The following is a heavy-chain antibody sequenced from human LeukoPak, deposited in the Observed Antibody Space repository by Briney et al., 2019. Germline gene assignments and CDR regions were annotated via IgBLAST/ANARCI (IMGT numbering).Heavy chain of an antibody. Sequence: SETLSLTCTVSGAYISTFYWSWIRQPPGKGLEWIGYIYYSGSTKYNPSLKSQVTISVDTSKNQFSLKLTSVTAADTAVYYCARDSVSYSSSWYGGYYYYYYMDVWGKGTTVTVSS. CDR2: IYYSGST. V-gene: IGHV4-59*12. CDR1: GAYISTFY. CDR3: ARDSVSYSSSWYGGYYYYYYMDV. J-gene: IGHJ6*03. D-gene: IGHD6-13*01.